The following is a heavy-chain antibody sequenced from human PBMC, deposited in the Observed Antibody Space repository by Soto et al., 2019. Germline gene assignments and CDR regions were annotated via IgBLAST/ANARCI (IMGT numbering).Heavy chain of an antibody. Sequence: LSLTCTVSGGSIRNYYWSWIRQPAGKGLEWIGRVYSTGTTNYNPSLRSRVAMSVDTSKNQFSLRLDSVTAADTATYFCARDEYYDSNNWFEHWGLGTLVTVSS. D-gene: IGHD3-22*01. V-gene: IGHV4-4*07. CDR3: ARDEYYDSNNWFEH. CDR1: GGSIRNYY. CDR2: VYSTGTT. J-gene: IGHJ5*02.